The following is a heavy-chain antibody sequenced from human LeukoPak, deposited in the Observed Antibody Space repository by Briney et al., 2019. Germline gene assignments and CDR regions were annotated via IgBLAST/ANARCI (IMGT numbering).Heavy chain of an antibody. CDR1: GDSVSSNSVT. Sequence: SQTLSLTCAISGDSVSSNSVTWNWIRQSPSRGLEWLGRTYRGSKWNNDYAVSVKSRITIIPDTSKNQFSLQLRSVTPEDTAVYYCARSGLAALAGGIDYWGQGTLVTVSS. D-gene: IGHD6-19*01. CDR2: TYRGSKWNN. CDR3: ARSGLAALAGGIDY. J-gene: IGHJ4*02. V-gene: IGHV6-1*01.